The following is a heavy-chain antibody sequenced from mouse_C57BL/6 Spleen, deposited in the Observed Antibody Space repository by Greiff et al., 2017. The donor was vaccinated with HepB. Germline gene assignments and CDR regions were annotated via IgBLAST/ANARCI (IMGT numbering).Heavy chain of an antibody. Sequence: DVQLQESGPGLVKPSQSLSLTCSVTGYSITSGYYWNWIRQFPGNKLEWMGYISYDGSNNYNPSLKNRISITRDTSKNQFFLKLNSVTTEDTATYYCARVGNYYYGSSHEFAYWGQGTLVTVSA. CDR3: ARVGNYYYGSSHEFAY. D-gene: IGHD1-1*01. CDR2: ISYDGSN. J-gene: IGHJ3*01. CDR1: GYSITSGYY. V-gene: IGHV3-6*01.